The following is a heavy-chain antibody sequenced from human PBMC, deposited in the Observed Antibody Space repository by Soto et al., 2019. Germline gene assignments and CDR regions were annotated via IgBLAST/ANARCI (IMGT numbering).Heavy chain of an antibody. J-gene: IGHJ5*02. CDR2: IIPILGIA. CDR1: GGTFSSYN. Sequence: GASVKVSCKGSGGTFSSYNISWVRPAPGQGVEWMGRIIPILGIANYAQKFQGRVTITADKSTSTAYMELSSLRSEDTAVYYCATKREYYDILTGYSTQGTWFDPWGQGTLVTVSS. V-gene: IGHV1-69*02. D-gene: IGHD3-9*01. CDR3: ATKREYYDILTGYSTQGTWFDP.